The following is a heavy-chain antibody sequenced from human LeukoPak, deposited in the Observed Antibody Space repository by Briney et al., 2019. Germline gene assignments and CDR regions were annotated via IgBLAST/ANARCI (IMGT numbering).Heavy chain of an antibody. CDR2: IHYSGST. J-gene: IGHJ3*02. CDR3: ARRAGSGSTKVFDI. D-gene: IGHD3-10*01. CDR1: GGSISSSSYY. V-gene: IGHV4-39*01. Sequence: SETLSLTCTVSGGSISSSSYYWGWLRQPPGTGLEWIGSIHYSGSTYYNPSLKSRVTISVDTPKNQFSLKLSSVTAADTAVYYCARRAGSGSTKVFDIWGQGTMVTVSS.